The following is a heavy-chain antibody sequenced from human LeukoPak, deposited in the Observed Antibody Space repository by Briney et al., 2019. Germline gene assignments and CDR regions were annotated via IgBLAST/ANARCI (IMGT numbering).Heavy chain of an antibody. CDR3: ARLGSIAAPKGDY. CDR2: IYYSGST. J-gene: IGHJ4*02. D-gene: IGHD6-6*01. V-gene: IGHV4-39*01. CDR1: GGSISRTYYY. Sequence: SEALSLTCNVSGGSISRTYYYWGWIRQPPGKGLEWIGSIYYSGSTYYNPSLKSRVTISVDTSKNQFSLKLSSVTAADTAVYYCARLGSIAAPKGDYWGQGTLVTVSS.